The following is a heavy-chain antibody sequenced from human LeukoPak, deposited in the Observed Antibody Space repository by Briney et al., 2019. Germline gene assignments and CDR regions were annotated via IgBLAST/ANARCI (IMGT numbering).Heavy chain of an antibody. V-gene: IGHV3-23*01. J-gene: IGHJ4*02. CDR3: AKAEWQQLVLDY. CDR1: GFTFSSSA. CDR2: ISGSGGST. Sequence: GSLRLPCAASGFTFSSSAMSWVRQAPGKGLEWVSSISGSGGSTSYADSVKGRFTISRDNSKNTLYLQMNSLRAEDTAVYYCAKAEWQQLVLDYWGQGTLVTVSS. D-gene: IGHD6-13*01.